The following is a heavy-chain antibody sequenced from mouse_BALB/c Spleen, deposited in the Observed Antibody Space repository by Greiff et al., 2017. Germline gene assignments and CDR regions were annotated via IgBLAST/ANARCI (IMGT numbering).Heavy chain of an antibody. J-gene: IGHJ2*01. Sequence: VQLQQSGAELARPGASVKLSCKASGYTFTSYWMQWVKQRPGQGLEWIGAIHPGDGDTRYTQKFKGKATLTADKSSSTAYMQLSSLASEDSAVYYCARSGYGSSYEDYWGQGTTLTVSS. V-gene: IGHV1-87*01. D-gene: IGHD1-1*01. CDR1: GYTFTSYW. CDR2: IHPGDGDT. CDR3: ARSGYGSSYEDY.